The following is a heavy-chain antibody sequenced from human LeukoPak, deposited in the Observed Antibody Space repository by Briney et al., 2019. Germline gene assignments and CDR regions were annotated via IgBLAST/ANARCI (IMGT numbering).Heavy chain of an antibody. CDR1: GGSISSYY. CDR2: VYYGAST. V-gene: IGHV4-59*01. Sequence: SETLSLTCTVSGGSISSYYWSWIRQPPGKGLEWIGYVYYGASTNYSPSLKSRVTISVDTSKNQFSLKLTSVTAADTAVYYCARALVRGVTGRYYYGMDVWGQGTTVTVSS. J-gene: IGHJ6*02. CDR3: ARALVRGVTGRYYYGMDV. D-gene: IGHD3-10*01.